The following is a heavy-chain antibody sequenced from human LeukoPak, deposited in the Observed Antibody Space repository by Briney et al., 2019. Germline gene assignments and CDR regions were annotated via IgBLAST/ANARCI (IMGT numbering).Heavy chain of an antibody. V-gene: IGHV1-2*02. J-gene: IGHJ4*02. CDR2: INPNSGGT. CDR1: GYTFTGYY. Sequence: GASVKVSCKASGYTFTGYYMHWVRQAPGQGLEWMGWINPNSGGTNYAQKFQGRVTMTRDTSISTAYMELSRLRSDDTAEYYCARATVDTAMVTDGYYFDYWGQGTLVTASS. D-gene: IGHD5-18*01. CDR3: ARATVDTAMVTDGYYFDY.